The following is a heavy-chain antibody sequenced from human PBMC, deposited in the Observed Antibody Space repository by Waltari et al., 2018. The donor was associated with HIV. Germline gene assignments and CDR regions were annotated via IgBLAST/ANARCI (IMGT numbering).Heavy chain of an antibody. CDR1: GGTISTYA. V-gene: IGHV1-69*04. Sequence: QVQLMQSGAEVKKPGSSVKVSGKASGGTISTYALSWVRQALGQGLEWLGNSPALVGVANYPQSVEDKVTITADTSQSTFYMEMTNRKSDDTAEYVCAGSQRFTPAPYPYGQSRGYLAMDVWGQGTSVIVSS. J-gene: IGHJ6*02. D-gene: IGHD3-10*01. CDR2: SPALVGVA. CDR3: AGSQRFTPAPYPYGQSRGYLAMDV.